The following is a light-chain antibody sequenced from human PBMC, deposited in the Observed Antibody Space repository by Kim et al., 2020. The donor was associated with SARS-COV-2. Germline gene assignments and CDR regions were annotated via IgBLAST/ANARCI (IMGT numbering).Light chain of an antibody. J-gene: IGKJ4*01. CDR2: DAA. Sequence: PGECATLPCRASHIIYMSLAWYQQTPGQAPMLLIYDAAIRAAGVPDRFSGSGSGTDFTLTIGSLAPEDFAVYYCQQRGDWPPALTFGRGTKVDIK. V-gene: IGKV3-11*01. CDR3: QQRGDWPPALT. CDR1: HIIYMS.